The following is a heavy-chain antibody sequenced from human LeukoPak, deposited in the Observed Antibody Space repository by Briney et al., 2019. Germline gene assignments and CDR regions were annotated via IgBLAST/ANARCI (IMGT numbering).Heavy chain of an antibody. Sequence: PGGSLRLSSAASGFTFTTYSMNWVRQAPGKGLEWVSSIYSSTSFIYYADSVKGRFTISRDNAKNSLYLQMNSLRAEDTAVYYCARDPSSITIFGLRQYYFDYWGQGTLVTVSS. CDR3: ARDPSSITIFGLRQYYFDY. V-gene: IGHV3-21*01. CDR1: GFTFTTYS. CDR2: IYSSTSFI. J-gene: IGHJ4*02. D-gene: IGHD3-3*01.